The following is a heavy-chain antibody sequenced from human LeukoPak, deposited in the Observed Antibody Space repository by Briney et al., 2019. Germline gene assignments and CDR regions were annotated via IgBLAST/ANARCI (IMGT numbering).Heavy chain of an antibody. D-gene: IGHD6-13*01. Sequence: GGSLRLSCAASGFTMRNHWMSWVRQAPGKGLEWVADIKQDGSEIHYVDSVKGRFIVSRDNTMNSLYLQMNSLRAEDTAMYYCAREFPDSTATGPAFDFWGQGTMVTVSS. V-gene: IGHV3-7*01. CDR3: AREFPDSTATGPAFDF. CDR1: GFTMRNHW. J-gene: IGHJ3*01. CDR2: IKQDGSEI.